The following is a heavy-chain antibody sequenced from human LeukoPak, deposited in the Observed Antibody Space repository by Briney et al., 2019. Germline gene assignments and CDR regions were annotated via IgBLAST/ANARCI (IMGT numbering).Heavy chain of an antibody. CDR1: GFTFSSYW. D-gene: IGHD3-22*01. Sequence: SGGSLRLSCAASGFTFSSYWMSWVRQAPGKGLEWVPNIKQDGSEKYYVDSVKGRFTISRDNAKNSLYLQMNSLRAEDTAVYYCARVDGPYDSSGYYYLPALFDYWGQGTLVTVSS. CDR2: IKQDGSEK. J-gene: IGHJ4*02. V-gene: IGHV3-7*01. CDR3: ARVDGPYDSSGYYYLPALFDY.